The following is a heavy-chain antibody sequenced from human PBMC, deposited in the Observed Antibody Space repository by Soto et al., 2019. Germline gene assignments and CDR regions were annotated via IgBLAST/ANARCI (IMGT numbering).Heavy chain of an antibody. CDR3: ARDRTEYYYGMDV. J-gene: IGHJ6*02. CDR2: IYSGGAT. CDR1: GFTVSSNY. V-gene: IGHV3-53*01. Sequence: EVQLVESGGGLIQPGGSLRLSCAASGFTVSSNYMSWVRQAPRKGLELVSVIYSGGATYYADSVKGRFTISRDISKNTVYLQMNSLRAEDTAVYYCARDRTEYYYGMDVWGQGATVTVSS.